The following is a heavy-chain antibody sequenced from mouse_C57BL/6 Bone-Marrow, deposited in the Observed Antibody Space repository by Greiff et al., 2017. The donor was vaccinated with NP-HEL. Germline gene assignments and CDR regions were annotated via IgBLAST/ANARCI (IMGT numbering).Heavy chain of an antibody. J-gene: IGHJ2*01. D-gene: IGHD1-1*01. CDR2: IYPGDGDT. CDR1: GYAFSSSW. CDR3: AQRIYYYGSSYFYYFDY. V-gene: IGHV1-82*01. Sequence: VQLQQSGPELVKPGASVKISCKASGYAFSSSWMNWVKQRPGKGLEWIGRIYPGDGDTNYNGKFKGKATLTADKSSSTAYMQLSSLTSEDSAVYFCAQRIYYYGSSYFYYFDYWGQGTTPTVSS.